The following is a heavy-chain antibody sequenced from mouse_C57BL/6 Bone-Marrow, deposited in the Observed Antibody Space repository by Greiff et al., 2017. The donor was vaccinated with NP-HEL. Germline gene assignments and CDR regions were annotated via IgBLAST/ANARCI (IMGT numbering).Heavy chain of an antibody. CDR1: GFTFSSYA. J-gene: IGHJ4*01. CDR2: ISSGGDYI. CDR3: TRAVYYDYDGGYYAMDY. V-gene: IGHV5-9-1*02. Sequence: EVQVVESGEGLVKPGGSLKLSCAASGFTFSSYAMSWVRQTPEKRLEWVAYISSGGDYIYYADTVKGRFTISRDNARNTLYLQMSSLKSEDTAMYYCTRAVYYDYDGGYYAMDYWGQGTSVTVSS. D-gene: IGHD2-4*01.